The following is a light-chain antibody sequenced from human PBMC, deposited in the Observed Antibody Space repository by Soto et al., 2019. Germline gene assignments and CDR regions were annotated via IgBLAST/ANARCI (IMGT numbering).Light chain of an antibody. CDR1: SSDVGSYNL. V-gene: IGLV2-23*02. CDR3: CSYAGDNILYV. J-gene: IGLJ1*01. CDR2: EVS. Sequence: QSVLTQPASVSGSPGQSTTFSCTGTSSDVGSYNLVSWYQQHPGKAPKLIIYEVSKRPSGVSNRFSGSKSGNTASLTISGLRAEYEANYYCCSYAGDNILYVFGSGTKVTVL.